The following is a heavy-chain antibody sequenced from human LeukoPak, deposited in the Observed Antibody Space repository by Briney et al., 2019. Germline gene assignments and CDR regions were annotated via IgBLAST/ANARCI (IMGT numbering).Heavy chain of an antibody. CDR2: IYPSDSDT. CDR3: ARQAPYYYDSSGYYPDRYWFDP. CDR1: GYSFTSYW. V-gene: IGHV5-51*01. J-gene: IGHJ5*02. D-gene: IGHD3-22*01. Sequence: PGESLKISCKGSGYSFTSYWIGWVRQMPGKGLEWMGIIYPSDSDTRYSPSFQGQVTISADKSISTAYLQWSSLKASDTAMYYCARQAPYYYDSSGYYPDRYWFDPWGQGTLVTVSS.